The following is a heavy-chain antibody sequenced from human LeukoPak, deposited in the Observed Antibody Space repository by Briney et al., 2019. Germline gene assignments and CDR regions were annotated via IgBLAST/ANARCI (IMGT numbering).Heavy chain of an antibody. CDR2: MDPNSGNT. D-gene: IGHD3-10*01. J-gene: IGHJ6*03. CDR3: ARGRRMKGSGRTERYYYYYYMDV. Sequence: ASVKVSCKASGYTFTSYDINWVRQATGQGLEWMGWMDPNSGNTGYAQKFQGRVTITRNTSISTAYMEPSSLRSEDTAVYYCARGRRMKGSGRTERYYYYYYMDVWGKGTTVTVSS. V-gene: IGHV1-8*03. CDR1: GYTFTSYD.